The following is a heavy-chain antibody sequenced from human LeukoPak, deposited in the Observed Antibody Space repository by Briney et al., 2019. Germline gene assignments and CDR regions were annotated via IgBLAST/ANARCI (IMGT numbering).Heavy chain of an antibody. J-gene: IGHJ5*02. CDR1: GGSISSSNW. CDR2: IYHSGST. CDR3: ARLYDYVWGSYRS. V-gene: IGHV4-4*02. Sequence: PSETLSLTCAVSGGSISSSNWWSWVRQPPGKGLEWIGEIYHSGSTNYNPSLKSRVTISVDKSKNQFSLKLSSVTAADTAVYYCARLYDYVWGSYRSWGQGTLVTVSS. D-gene: IGHD3-16*02.